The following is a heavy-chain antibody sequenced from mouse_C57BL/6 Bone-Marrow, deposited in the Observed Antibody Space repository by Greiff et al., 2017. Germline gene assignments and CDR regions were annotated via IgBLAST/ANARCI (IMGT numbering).Heavy chain of an antibody. CDR3: AKRGSSYVY. CDR1: GYTFTSYW. J-gene: IGHJ2*01. Sequence: QVQLQQSGAELVKPGASVKLSCKASGYTFTSYWMHWVKQRPGQGLEWIGMIHPNSGSTNYNEKFKSKATLTVDKSSSTAYMQLSSLTSETSAVYYCAKRGSSYVYWGQGTTLTVSS. D-gene: IGHD1-1*01. CDR2: IHPNSGST. V-gene: IGHV1-64*01.